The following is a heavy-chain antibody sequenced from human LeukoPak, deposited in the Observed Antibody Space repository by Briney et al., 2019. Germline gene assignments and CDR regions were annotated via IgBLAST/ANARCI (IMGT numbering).Heavy chain of an antibody. V-gene: IGHV1-18*01. J-gene: IGHJ4*02. CDR1: GGTFSSYA. D-gene: IGHD2-2*01. Sequence: ASVKVSCKASGGTFSSYAISWVRQAPGQGLEWMGWISAYNGKTNYAQELQGRVAMTTDTSTSTAYMELRSLRSDDTAVYYCVRDLGEYQPLLWIFFDYWGQGTLVTVSS. CDR2: ISAYNGKT. CDR3: VRDLGEYQPLLWIFFDY.